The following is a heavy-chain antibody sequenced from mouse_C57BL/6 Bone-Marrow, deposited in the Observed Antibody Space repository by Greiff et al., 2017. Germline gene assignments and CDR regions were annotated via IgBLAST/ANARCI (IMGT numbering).Heavy chain of an antibody. CDR2: IDPSDSYT. Sequence: VQLQQPGAELVMPGASVKLSCKASGYTFTSYWMYWVKQRPGQGLEWIGEIDPSDSYTNYNQNFKGKSTLTVDKSASTAYMQLSSLTSEDSAVYYCAREGNWEVGFDYWGQGTTLTVSS. V-gene: IGHV1-69*01. J-gene: IGHJ2*01. D-gene: IGHD4-1*01. CDR3: AREGNWEVGFDY. CDR1: GYTFTSYW.